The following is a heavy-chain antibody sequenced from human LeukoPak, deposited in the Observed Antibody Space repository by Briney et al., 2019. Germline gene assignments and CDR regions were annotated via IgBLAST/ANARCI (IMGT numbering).Heavy chain of an antibody. J-gene: IGHJ5*02. CDR3: ARGDYSNYPNWFDP. CDR1: GGSISSGSYY. V-gene: IGHV4-61*02. D-gene: IGHD4-11*01. CDR2: IYTSGST. Sequence: SETLSLTCTVSGGSISSGSYYWSWIRQPAGKGLEWIGRIYTSGSTNYNPSLKSRVTISVDTSKNQFSLKLSSVTAADTAVYYCARGDYSNYPNWFDPWGQGTLVTVSS.